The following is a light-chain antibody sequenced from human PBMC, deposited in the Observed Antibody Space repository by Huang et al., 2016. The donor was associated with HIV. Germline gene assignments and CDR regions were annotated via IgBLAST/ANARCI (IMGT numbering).Light chain of an antibody. Sequence: EIVLTQSPATLSLSPGERATLSCRASQSVFSYLAWYQQKPGQAPRLLIYDASNRATGSPARFSGSGSGTDFTLTISSLEPEEFAVYYCQQRNNWPLTFGPGTKVDIK. CDR1: QSVFSY. J-gene: IGKJ3*01. V-gene: IGKV3-11*01. CDR2: DAS. CDR3: QQRNNWPLT.